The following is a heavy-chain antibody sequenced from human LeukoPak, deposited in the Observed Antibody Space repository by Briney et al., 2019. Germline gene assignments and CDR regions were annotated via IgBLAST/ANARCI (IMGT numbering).Heavy chain of an antibody. Sequence: PGGSLRLSCAASGFTFSSNAMSWVRQAPGKGLEWVSAISGSGGNTYYADSVKGRFAISRGNSKNTLYLQMNSLRVEDTAVYYCAKELRLTAAVGTVGFDYWGQGTLVTVSS. J-gene: IGHJ4*02. CDR3: AKELRLTAAVGTVGFDY. D-gene: IGHD6-13*01. V-gene: IGHV3-23*01. CDR2: ISGSGGNT. CDR1: GFTFSSNA.